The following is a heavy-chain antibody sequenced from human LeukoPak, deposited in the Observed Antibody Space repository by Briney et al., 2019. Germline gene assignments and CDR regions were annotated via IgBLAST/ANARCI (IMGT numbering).Heavy chain of an antibody. D-gene: IGHD2-15*01. Sequence: ASVKVSCKASGGTFSSYAISWVRQAPGQGLEWMGWISAYNGNTNYAQKLQGRVTMTTDTSTSIAYMELRSLRSDDTAVYYCARALRLYCSGGSCPLGYWGQGTLVTVSS. CDR3: ARALRLYCSGGSCPLGY. CDR1: GGTFSSYA. V-gene: IGHV1-18*01. CDR2: ISAYNGNT. J-gene: IGHJ4*02.